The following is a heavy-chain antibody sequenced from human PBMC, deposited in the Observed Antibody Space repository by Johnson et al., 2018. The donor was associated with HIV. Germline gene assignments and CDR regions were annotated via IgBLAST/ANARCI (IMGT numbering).Heavy chain of an antibody. J-gene: IGHJ3*02. V-gene: IGHV3-30-3*01. Sequence: QVQLVESGGGVVQPGRSLRLSCAASGFSFSPYALHWVRQTPGKGLEWVAVISHDGSNKYYADSVKGRFTISRDNSKNTLHLQMNSLRAEDTAVYYCARIDYSNYEEAFDIWGQGTMVTVSS. CDR3: ARIDYSNYEEAFDI. D-gene: IGHD4-11*01. CDR2: ISHDGSNK. CDR1: GFSFSPYA.